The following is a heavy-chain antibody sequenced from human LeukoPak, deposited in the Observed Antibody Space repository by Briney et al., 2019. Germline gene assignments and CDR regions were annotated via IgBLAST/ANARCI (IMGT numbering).Heavy chain of an antibody. CDR3: ARSPPPRYSTPDAFDI. V-gene: IGHV3-33*01. J-gene: IGHJ3*02. D-gene: IGHD3-9*01. CDR1: GFTFSSYG. Sequence: PGGSLRLSCAAPGFTFSSYGMHWVRQAPGKGLERVAVIWYDGSNKYYADSVKSRFTISRDNSKNTLYLQMNSLRAEDTAVYYCARSPPPRYSTPDAFDIWGQGTMVTVSS. CDR2: IWYDGSNK.